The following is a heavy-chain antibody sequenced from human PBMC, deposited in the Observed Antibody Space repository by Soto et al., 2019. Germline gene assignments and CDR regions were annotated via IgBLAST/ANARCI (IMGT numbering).Heavy chain of an antibody. CDR2: IYPGDSDT. CDR1: GYTFTNYW. D-gene: IGHD5-12*01. V-gene: IGHV5-51*01. J-gene: IGHJ4*02. CDR3: ARLPTGRSGYNYLDF. Sequence: PGESLKISCKGSGYTFTNYWIGWVRQMPGKGLEWMGIIYPGDSDTRYSPSFQGQVTISADKSISTAYLQWSSLKASDTATYHCARLPTGRSGYNYLDFWGQGTPVTVSS.